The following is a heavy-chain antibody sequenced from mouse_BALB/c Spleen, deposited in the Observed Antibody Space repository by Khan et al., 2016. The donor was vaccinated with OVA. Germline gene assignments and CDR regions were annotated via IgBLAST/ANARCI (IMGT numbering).Heavy chain of an antibody. CDR1: GFTFSSFA. V-gene: IGHV5-9-3*01. Sequence: EVELVESGGGLVKPGGPLKLSCEASGFTFSSFAMSWVRQTPEKRLEWVATISSAGDYTYYPDSVKGRFTISRDNATNTLYLQMSSLRSEDTAMYYCARHNYGPFAYWGQGTLVTVSA. CDR3: ARHNYGPFAY. CDR2: ISSAGDYT. J-gene: IGHJ3*01. D-gene: IGHD1-1*01.